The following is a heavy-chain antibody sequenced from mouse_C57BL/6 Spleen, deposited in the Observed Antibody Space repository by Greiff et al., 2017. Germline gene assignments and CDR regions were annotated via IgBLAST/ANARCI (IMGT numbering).Heavy chain of an antibody. CDR3: TGRPSRMDY. Sequence: EVKLMESGGGLVQPGGSMKLSCVASGFTFSNYWMNWVRQSPEKGLEWVAQIRLKSDNYATHYAESVKGRFTISRDDSKSSVYLQMNNLRAEDTGIYYCTGRPSRMDYWGQGTSVTVSS. J-gene: IGHJ4*01. V-gene: IGHV6-3*01. CDR2: IRLKSDNYAT. CDR1: GFTFSNYW. D-gene: IGHD1-1*01.